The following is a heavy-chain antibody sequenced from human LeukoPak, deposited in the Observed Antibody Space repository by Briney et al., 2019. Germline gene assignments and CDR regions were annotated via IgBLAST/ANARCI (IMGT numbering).Heavy chain of an antibody. V-gene: IGHV1-18*01. CDR2: ISAYNGNT. Sequence: ASVKVSCKASGYTFTSYGISWVRQAPGQGLERMGWISAYNGNTNYAQKLQGRVTMTTDTSTSTAYMELRSLRSDDTAVYYCARGLHYDFWSGYVYWGQGTLVTVSS. CDR1: GYTFTSYG. CDR3: ARGLHYDFWSGYVY. D-gene: IGHD3-3*01. J-gene: IGHJ4*02.